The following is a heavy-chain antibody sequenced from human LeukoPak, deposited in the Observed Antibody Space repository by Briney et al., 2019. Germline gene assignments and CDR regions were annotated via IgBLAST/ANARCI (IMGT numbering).Heavy chain of an antibody. CDR2: ISVYNGKT. V-gene: IGHV1-18*01. J-gene: IGHJ6*03. CDR1: GYMFTSYA. CDR3: ARGSGSPYYYYMDV. D-gene: IGHD3-10*01. Sequence: GASVKVSCQASGYMFTSYAIHWVREAPGQGLEWLGWISVYNGKTDYAEGLQGRVTMTTDRSTNTAFTELRSLRSDDTAIYFCARGSGSPYYYYMDVWGKGTAVTVSS.